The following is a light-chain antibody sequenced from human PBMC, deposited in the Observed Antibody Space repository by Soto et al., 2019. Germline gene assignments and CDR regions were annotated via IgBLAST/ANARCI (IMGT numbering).Light chain of an antibody. V-gene: IGKV1-39*01. J-gene: IGKJ4*01. Sequence: DIQMTPSPSSLSASVGDRVTITCRSSQNIGYYLNWYQQRPGRAPKLLIYATSSFQSGVPSRFSGSGSGSGTDFTLTISSLQPEDFATYFCQQSHSFPLSFGGGTKVEIK. CDR2: ATS. CDR3: QQSHSFPLS. CDR1: QNIGYY.